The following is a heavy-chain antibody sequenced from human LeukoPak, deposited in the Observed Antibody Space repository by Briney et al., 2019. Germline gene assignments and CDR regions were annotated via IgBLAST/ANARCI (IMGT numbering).Heavy chain of an antibody. J-gene: IGHJ4*02. CDR2: IYYSGST. D-gene: IGHD5-24*01. CDR3: ARETPEMANNSPGSFDY. V-gene: IGHV4-31*03. Sequence: SQTLSLTCTVSGGSISSGGYYWSWLRQHPGTGLEWIGYIYYSGSTHYNPSLKSRVTISADTSKNQFSLKLSSVTAADTAVYYCARETPEMANNSPGSFDYWGQGTLVTVSS. CDR1: GGSISSGGYY.